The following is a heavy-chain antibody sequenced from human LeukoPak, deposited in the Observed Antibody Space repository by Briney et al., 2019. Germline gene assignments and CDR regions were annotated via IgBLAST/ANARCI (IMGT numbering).Heavy chain of an antibody. D-gene: IGHD7-27*01. J-gene: IGHJ4*02. Sequence: ASVKVSCKTSGYTFTSYGISWMRQAPGQGLEWMGWIRTYNGNTNYAQNLQGRVTMTTDTSTSTAYMELRSLKSDDTAVYYCARDKNWDLEYWGQGTLVTVSS. CDR1: GYTFTSYG. CDR3: ARDKNWDLEY. CDR2: IRTYNGNT. V-gene: IGHV1-18*01.